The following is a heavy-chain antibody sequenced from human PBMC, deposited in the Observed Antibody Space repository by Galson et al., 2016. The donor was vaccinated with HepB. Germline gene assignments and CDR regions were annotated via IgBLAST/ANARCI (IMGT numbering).Heavy chain of an antibody. CDR3: AKDEGFYNGMDF. CDR1: GGSVSSASHY. Sequence: LSLTCTVSGGSVSSASHYWSWVRQPTGKGLERIGYIPDSESTNYNPSLKGRVTISLDRSKNQFSLRLNSVIAADTAVYYCAKDEGFYNGMDFWGQGTTVTVSS. J-gene: IGHJ6*02. V-gene: IGHV4-61*01. CDR2: IPDSEST. D-gene: IGHD2-2*02.